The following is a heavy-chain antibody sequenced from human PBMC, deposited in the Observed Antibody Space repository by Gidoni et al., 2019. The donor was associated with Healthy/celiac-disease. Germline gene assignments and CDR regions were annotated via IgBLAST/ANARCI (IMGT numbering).Heavy chain of an antibody. D-gene: IGHD1-26*01. V-gene: IGHV3-30-3*01. CDR2: ISYDGSNK. CDR3: ARVGSGSYFDY. CDR1: GFTFSSYA. J-gene: IGHJ4*02. Sequence: QVQLVESGGGVVQPGRSLRLSCAASGFTFSSYAMHWVRQAPGKGREWVAVISYDGSNKYYADSVKGRFTISRDNSKNTLYLQMNSLRAEDTAVYYCARVGSGSYFDYWGQGTLVTVSS.